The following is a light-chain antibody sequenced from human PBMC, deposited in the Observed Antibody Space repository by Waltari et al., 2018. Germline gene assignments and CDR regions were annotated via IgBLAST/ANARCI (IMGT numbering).Light chain of an antibody. CDR3: QHNVKLPVT. CDR1: QSVSRA. Sequence: EIVLTQSPGTLSLSPGERDTLSCRASQSVSRALVWYQQKPGQAPRLLIYGASTRAAGVPDRFSGSGSGTDFSLTISRLDPEDFAVYYCQHNVKLPVTFGQGTKVEI. V-gene: IGKV3-20*01. J-gene: IGKJ1*01. CDR2: GAS.